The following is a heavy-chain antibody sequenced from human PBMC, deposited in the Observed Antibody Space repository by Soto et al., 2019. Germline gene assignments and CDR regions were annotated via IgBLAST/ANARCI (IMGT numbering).Heavy chain of an antibody. Sequence: QLQLQESGSGLVKPSQTLSLTCAVSGGSISSDNCSWSWIRQPPGKGLEWIGYIYHSGSTDYNPSIKRRASISVDKSRNQFSLKLSSVSAADTAVYFCARVPVTIGYGMDVWGQGTTVTVSS. CDR3: ARVPVTIGYGMDV. CDR1: GGSISSDNCS. D-gene: IGHD4-17*01. V-gene: IGHV4-30-2*01. J-gene: IGHJ6*02. CDR2: IYHSGST.